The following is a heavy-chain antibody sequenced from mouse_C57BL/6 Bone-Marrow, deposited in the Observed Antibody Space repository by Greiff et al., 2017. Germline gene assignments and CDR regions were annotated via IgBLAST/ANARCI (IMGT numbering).Heavy chain of an antibody. CDR3: ARDDGSLMDY. Sequence: EVKLMESGGGLVKPGGSLKLSCAASGFTFSSYAMSWVRQTPEKRLEWVATISDGGSYTYYPDNVKGRFTISRDNAKNNLYLQMSHLKSEDTAMYYCARDDGSLMDYWGQGTSVTVSS. D-gene: IGHD2-3*01. V-gene: IGHV5-4*01. J-gene: IGHJ4*01. CDR1: GFTFSSYA. CDR2: ISDGGSYT.